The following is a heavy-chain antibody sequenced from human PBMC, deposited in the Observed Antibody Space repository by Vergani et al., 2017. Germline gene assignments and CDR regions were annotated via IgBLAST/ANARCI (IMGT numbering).Heavy chain of an antibody. Sequence: VQLVESGGGLVKPGGSLRLSCAASGFTFSSYSMNWVRQAPGKGLEWVANIKQDGSEKYYVDSVKGRFTISRDNAKNSLYLQMNSLRAEDTAVYYCARDGGYCSGGSCYYEYFQHWGQGTLVTVSS. J-gene: IGHJ1*01. CDR1: GFTFSSYS. CDR2: IKQDGSEK. CDR3: ARDGGYCSGGSCYYEYFQH. D-gene: IGHD2-15*01. V-gene: IGHV3-7*01.